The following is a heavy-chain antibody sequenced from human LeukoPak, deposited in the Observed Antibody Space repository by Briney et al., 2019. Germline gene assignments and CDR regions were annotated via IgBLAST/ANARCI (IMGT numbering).Heavy chain of an antibody. D-gene: IGHD2-21*02. J-gene: IGHJ3*02. CDR2: INWNAGGT. CDR3: ARGVVVTAILAVAFDI. Sequence: GGSLRLSCAASGFTFADYGMSWVRQAPGNGLHWVSGINWNAGGTGYADSVKGRFTVSRDNAKNSLYLQMNSLRAEDTALYYCARGVVVTAILAVAFDIWGQGTMVTVSS. CDR1: GFTFADYG. V-gene: IGHV3-20*04.